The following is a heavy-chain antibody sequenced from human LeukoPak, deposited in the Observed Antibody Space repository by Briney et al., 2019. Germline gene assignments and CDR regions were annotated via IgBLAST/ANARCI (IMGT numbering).Heavy chain of an antibody. D-gene: IGHD3-22*01. CDR2: ITGGGDSA. CDR3: VSGDTGSGYYY. V-gene: IGHV3-23*01. Sequence: GGSLRLSCGASGSTFSSHAMSWVRQTPERGLERVSAITGGGDSAYYPDSVKGRFTIPRDNSKNTLYLQMNNLGAEDTALYYCVSGDTGSGYYYWGQGTLVTVSS. J-gene: IGHJ4*02. CDR1: GSTFSSHA.